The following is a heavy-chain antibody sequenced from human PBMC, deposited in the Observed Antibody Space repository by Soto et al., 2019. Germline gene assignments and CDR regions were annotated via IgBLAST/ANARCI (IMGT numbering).Heavy chain of an antibody. V-gene: IGHV3-21*01. Sequence: PGGSLRLSCAASGFTFSSYSMNWVRQAPGKGLEWVSSISSSSSYIYYADSVKGRFTISRDNAKNSLYLQMNSLRAEDTAVYYCAKYGKRNFWSGYYYYGMDVWGQGTTVTVSS. CDR3: AKYGKRNFWSGYYYYGMDV. J-gene: IGHJ6*02. CDR1: GFTFSSYS. D-gene: IGHD3-3*01. CDR2: ISSSSSYI.